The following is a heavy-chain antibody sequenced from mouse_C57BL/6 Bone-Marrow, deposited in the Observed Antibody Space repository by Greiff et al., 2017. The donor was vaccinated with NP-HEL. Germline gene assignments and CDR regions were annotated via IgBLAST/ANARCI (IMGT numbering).Heavy chain of an antibody. D-gene: IGHD1-1*01. Sequence: VQLQQSVAELVRPGASVKLSCTASGFNIKNTYMHWVKQRPEQGLEWIGRIDPANGNTKYAQKFQGKATITADTSSNTAYLQLSSLTSEDTAIYYCSRDFYYGSSYLAWFAYWGQGTLVTVSA. CDR1: GFNIKNTY. CDR3: SRDFYYGSSYLAWFAY. CDR2: IDPANGNT. V-gene: IGHV14-3*01. J-gene: IGHJ3*01.